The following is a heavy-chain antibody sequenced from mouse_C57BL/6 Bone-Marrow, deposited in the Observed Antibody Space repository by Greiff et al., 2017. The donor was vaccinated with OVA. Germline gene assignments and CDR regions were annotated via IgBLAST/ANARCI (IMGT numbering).Heavy chain of an antibody. J-gene: IGHJ1*03. D-gene: IGHD1-1*01. V-gene: IGHV1-62-2*01. CDR2: FYPGSGSI. Sequence: QVQLQQSGAELVKPGASVKLSCKASGYTFTEYTIHWVKQRSGQGLEWIGWFYPGSGSIKYNEKFKDKATLTADKSSSTVYMELSRLTSEDSAVYFCARHGSIYYYGSSYVGYFDVWGTGTTVTVSS. CDR1: GYTFTEYT. CDR3: ARHGSIYYYGSSYVGYFDV.